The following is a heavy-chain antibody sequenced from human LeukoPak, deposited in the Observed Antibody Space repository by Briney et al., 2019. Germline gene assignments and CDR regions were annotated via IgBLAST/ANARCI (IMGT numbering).Heavy chain of an antibody. CDR1: GFTFSSYA. D-gene: IGHD1-7*01. Sequence: GGSLRLSCAASGFTFSSYAMSRVRQAPGKGLEWVSAISGSGGSTYYADSVKGRFTISRDNFKNTLYLQMNSLRAEDTAVYYCAKAVSYNWNYSWFDPWGQGTLVTVSS. CDR2: ISGSGGST. CDR3: AKAVSYNWNYSWFDP. J-gene: IGHJ5*02. V-gene: IGHV3-23*01.